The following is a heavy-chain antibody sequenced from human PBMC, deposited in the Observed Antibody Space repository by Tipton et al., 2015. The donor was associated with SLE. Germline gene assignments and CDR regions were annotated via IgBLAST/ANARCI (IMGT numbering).Heavy chain of an antibody. J-gene: IGHJ4*02. D-gene: IGHD3-22*01. CDR1: GFTFDDYA. Sequence: FLRLSCAASGFTFDDYAMHWVRQAPGKGLEWVSGISWNSGSIGYADSVKGRFTISRDNAKNSLYLQMNSLRAEDTALYYCAKGDYYDSPFDYWGQGTLVTVSS. V-gene: IGHV3-9*01. CDR2: ISWNSGSI. CDR3: AKGDYYDSPFDY.